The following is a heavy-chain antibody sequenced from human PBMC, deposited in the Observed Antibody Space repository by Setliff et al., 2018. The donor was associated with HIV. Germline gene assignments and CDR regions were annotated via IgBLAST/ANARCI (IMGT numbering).Heavy chain of an antibody. J-gene: IGHJ4*02. CDR1: GFTFSGSP. CDR3: TRPQYFYDIGGSDY. D-gene: IGHD3-22*01. Sequence: PGESPKISCAASGFTFSGSPIHWVRLASGKGLEWLGRIKTRADNYATAYAASVKGRFTISRDDSMNTAYLQMNSLKIEDTAVYYCTRPQYFYDIGGSDYWGQGTLVTVSS. CDR2: IKTRADNYAT. V-gene: IGHV3-73*01.